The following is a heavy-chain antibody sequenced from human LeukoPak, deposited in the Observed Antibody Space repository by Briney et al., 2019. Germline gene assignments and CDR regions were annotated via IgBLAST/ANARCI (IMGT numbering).Heavy chain of an antibody. D-gene: IGHD3-10*01. V-gene: IGHV1-69*13. CDR2: IIPIFGTA. CDR1: GGTFSSYA. Sequence: ASVKVSFKASGGTFSSYAISWVRQAPGQGLEWMGGIIPIFGTANYAQKFQGRVTITADESTSTAYMELSSLRSEDTAVYYCARDGSGTVDAFDIWGQGTMVTVSS. CDR3: ARDGSGTVDAFDI. J-gene: IGHJ3*02.